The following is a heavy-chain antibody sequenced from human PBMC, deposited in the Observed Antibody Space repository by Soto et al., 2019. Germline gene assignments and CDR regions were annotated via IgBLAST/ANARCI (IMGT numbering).Heavy chain of an antibody. CDR2: IIPFSGAA. D-gene: IGHD4-17*01. Sequence: QVQLVQSGAEVKKPGSSVKVSCKPFGGTLSSYAITWMRQAPGQGLEWMGGIIPFSGAANYAQKFQGRVTITADESTNTAYMDLSSLRSEDTAVYFCARVWVTTVTAWFDRWGQGTWSPSPQ. J-gene: IGHJ5*02. V-gene: IGHV1-69*01. CDR3: ARVWVTTVTAWFDR. CDR1: GGTLSSYA.